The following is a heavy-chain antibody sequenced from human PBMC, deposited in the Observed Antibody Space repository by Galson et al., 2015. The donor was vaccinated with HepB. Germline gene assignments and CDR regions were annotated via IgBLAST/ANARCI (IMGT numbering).Heavy chain of an antibody. Sequence: SLRLSCAASGLTFSSYGMHWVPQAPGTGLGWVADIPYDGGSKYYADSVKGRFTISRDNSKNTLYLQMNSLRAEDTAVYYCAKEAATSIAVYDAFDIWGQGTMVTVSS. J-gene: IGHJ3*02. CDR3: AKEAATSIAVYDAFDI. V-gene: IGHV3-30*18. CDR1: GLTFSSYG. D-gene: IGHD6-6*01. CDR2: IPYDGGSK.